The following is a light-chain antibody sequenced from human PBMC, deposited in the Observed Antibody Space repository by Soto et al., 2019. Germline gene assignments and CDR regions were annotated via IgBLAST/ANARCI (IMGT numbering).Light chain of an antibody. V-gene: IGLV2-11*01. CDR3: CSYAGTYPYV. J-gene: IGLJ1*01. Sequence: QSALTQPRSVSGSPGQSVTISCTGTSSDVGGYNYVSWYQQHPGKAPKLMIYDVNKRPSGVPDRFSGSKSGSTASLTISGLQSEDEADYFCCSYAGTYPYVFGTGTKVTVL. CDR2: DVN. CDR1: SSDVGGYNY.